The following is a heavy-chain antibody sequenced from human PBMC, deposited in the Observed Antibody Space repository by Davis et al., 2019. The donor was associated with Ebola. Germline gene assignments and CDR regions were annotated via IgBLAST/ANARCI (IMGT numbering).Heavy chain of an antibody. Sequence: GESLKISCATSGFTFSRYAMHWVRQAPGKGLEWMALISYDGSNKYYTDSVKGRFTISRDNSKNTLYLQMNSLKTEDTAVYYCTTELTVTTIWGQGTTVTVSS. CDR1: GFTFSRYA. D-gene: IGHD4-11*01. CDR2: ISYDGSNK. J-gene: IGHJ6*02. V-gene: IGHV3-30-3*01. CDR3: TTELTVTTI.